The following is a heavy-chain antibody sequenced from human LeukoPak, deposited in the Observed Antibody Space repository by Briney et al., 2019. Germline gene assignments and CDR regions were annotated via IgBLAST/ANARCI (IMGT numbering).Heavy chain of an antibody. CDR2: IYHSGST. CDR1: GGSISGSNW. CDR3: ARDLLGYCSGGSCSD. D-gene: IGHD2-15*01. V-gene: IGHV4-4*02. Sequence: SETLSLTCAVSGGSISGSNWWSWVRQPPGKGLEWIGEIYHSGSTNYNPSLKSRVTISVDKSKNQFSLKLSSVTAADTAVYYCARDLLGYCSGGSCSDWGQGTLVTVSS. J-gene: IGHJ4*02.